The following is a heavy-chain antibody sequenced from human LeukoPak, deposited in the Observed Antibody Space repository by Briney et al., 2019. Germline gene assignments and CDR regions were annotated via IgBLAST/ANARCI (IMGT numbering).Heavy chain of an antibody. CDR3: ARVRYRDY. Sequence: GGSLRLSCAASGFTFNAFGMNWVRQAPGKGLEWVSYIGTTSGAIYYADSVKGRFTISRDSAKNSLYLQMNSLRAEDTAVYYCARVRYRDYWGQGTLVSVSS. CDR2: IGTTSGAI. CDR1: GFTFNAFG. D-gene: IGHD1-1*01. V-gene: IGHV3-48*01. J-gene: IGHJ4*02.